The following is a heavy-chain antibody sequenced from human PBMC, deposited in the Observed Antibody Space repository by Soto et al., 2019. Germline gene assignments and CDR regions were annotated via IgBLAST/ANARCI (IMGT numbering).Heavy chain of an antibody. D-gene: IGHD5-12*01. CDR1: GFSLSNARMG. CDR3: ARSYSGYDYYYYGMDL. Sequence: SAPTLVNPTETLTLTCTVSGFSLSNARMGVSWIRQPPGKALEWLAHIFSNDEKSYSTSLKSRPTISKDTSKSQVVLTMTNMDPVDTATYYCARSYSGYDYYYYGMDLWGQGTTVTVSS. J-gene: IGHJ6*02. CDR2: IFSNDEK. V-gene: IGHV2-26*01.